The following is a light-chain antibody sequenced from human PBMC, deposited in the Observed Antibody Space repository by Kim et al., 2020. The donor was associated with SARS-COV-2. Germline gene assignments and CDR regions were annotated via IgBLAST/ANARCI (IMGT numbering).Light chain of an antibody. CDR2: DAS. J-gene: IGKJ4*01. CDR1: QSVSTY. Sequence: PGERAPLSRRASQSVSTYLAWYQHKPGQGPRLLIYDASIRATGIPDRFSGSGSGTDFTLTISSLESEDFAVYYCQQRSNWPPALTFGGGTKVDIK. CDR3: QQRSNWPPALT. V-gene: IGKV3-11*01.